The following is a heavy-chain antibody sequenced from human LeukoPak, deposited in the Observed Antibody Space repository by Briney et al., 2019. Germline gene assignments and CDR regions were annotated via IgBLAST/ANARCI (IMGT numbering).Heavy chain of an antibody. CDR3: ARILGYSYGQADY. CDR2: IHYSGSA. CDR1: GGSISSYY. Sequence: SETLSLTCTVSGGSISSYYWSWIRQHPGKGLEWIGFIHYSGSAYYNASLKSRLTISVDTSKDQFSLRLSSVTAADTAVYHCARILGYSYGQADYWGQGTLVTVSS. V-gene: IGHV4-59*06. D-gene: IGHD5-18*01. J-gene: IGHJ4*02.